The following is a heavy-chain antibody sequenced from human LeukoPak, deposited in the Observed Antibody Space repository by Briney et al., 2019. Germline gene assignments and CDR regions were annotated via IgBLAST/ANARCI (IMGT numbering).Heavy chain of an antibody. V-gene: IGHV1-18*01. J-gene: IGHJ4*02. D-gene: IGHD5-18*01. CDR3: ARDRERYSYGPVKPADY. Sequence: ASVKVSCKASGYTFTSYGISWVRQAPGQGLEWMGWISAYNGNTNYAQKLQGRVTMTTDTSTSTAYMELRSLRSDDTAVYYCARDRERYSYGPVKPADYWGQGTLVTVSS. CDR2: ISAYNGNT. CDR1: GYTFTSYG.